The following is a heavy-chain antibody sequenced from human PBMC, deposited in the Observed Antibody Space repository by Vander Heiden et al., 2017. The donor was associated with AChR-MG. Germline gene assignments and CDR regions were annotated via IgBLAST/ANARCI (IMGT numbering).Heavy chain of an antibody. Sequence: QVHLVQSGAEVKKPGASVKVSCKASGYTFTSYDINWVRQATGQGLEWLGWMNPNSGNTGYAQKFQGRVTMTRNTSINTAYMELSSLRSEDTAVYYCARVYSDLASGNSFDPWGQGTLVTVSS. CDR1: GYTFTSYD. V-gene: IGHV1-8*01. J-gene: IGHJ5*02. CDR2: MNPNSGNT. CDR3: ARVYSDLASGNSFDP. D-gene: IGHD3-22*01.